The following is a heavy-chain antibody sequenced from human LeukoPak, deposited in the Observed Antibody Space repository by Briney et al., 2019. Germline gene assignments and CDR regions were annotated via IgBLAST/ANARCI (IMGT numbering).Heavy chain of an antibody. Sequence: GGSLRLSCAASGFTFSSYAMSWVRQAPGKGLEWVSAISGSGGSTYYADSVEGRFTISRDNSKNTLYLQMNSLRAEDTAVYYCAKGTYIVVVPAAIDYWGQGTLVTVSS. J-gene: IGHJ4*02. V-gene: IGHV3-23*01. D-gene: IGHD2-2*01. CDR2: ISGSGGST. CDR3: AKGTYIVVVPAAIDY. CDR1: GFTFSSYA.